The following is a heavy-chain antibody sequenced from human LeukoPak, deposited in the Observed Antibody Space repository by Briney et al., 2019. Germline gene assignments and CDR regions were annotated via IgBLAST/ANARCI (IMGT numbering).Heavy chain of an antibody. Sequence: PSETLSLTCAVYGGSLSGYYWSWIRQPPGKGLEWIGEINHSGSTNYNPSLKSRVTISVDTSKNQFSLKLSSVTAADTAVYYCARYYRGGWYYLDYWGQGTLVTVSS. D-gene: IGHD6-19*01. CDR1: GGSLSGYY. CDR2: INHSGST. V-gene: IGHV4-34*01. J-gene: IGHJ4*02. CDR3: ARYYRGGWYYLDY.